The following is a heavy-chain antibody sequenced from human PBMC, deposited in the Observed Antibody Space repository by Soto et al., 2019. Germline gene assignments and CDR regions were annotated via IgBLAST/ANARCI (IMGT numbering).Heavy chain of an antibody. D-gene: IGHD3-9*01. CDR2: ISYSGATI. J-gene: IGHJ4*02. Sequence: GSLRLSCAASGSTFRDSYMSWIRQAPGKGLECVSYISYSGATIYYTDSVEGRFTISRDNAKNSLYLQMDSLRAEDTAVYYCGTTSYYFSNTTGYSRYYFDYWGPGTPVTVSS. CDR3: GTTSYYFSNTTGYSRYYFDY. CDR1: GSTFRDSY. V-gene: IGHV3-11*01.